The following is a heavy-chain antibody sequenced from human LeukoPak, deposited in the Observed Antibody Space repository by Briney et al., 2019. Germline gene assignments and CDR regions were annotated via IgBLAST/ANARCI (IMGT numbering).Heavy chain of an antibody. D-gene: IGHD3-22*01. CDR2: ISGSGGST. CDR1: GFTFSSYW. J-gene: IGHJ4*02. V-gene: IGHV3-23*01. CDR3: AKDYYYDSSGYYYYFDY. Sequence: SGGSLRLSCAASGFTFSSYWMSWVRQAPGKGLEWVSAISGSGGSTYYADSVKGRFTISRDNSKNTLYLQMNSLRAEDTAVYYCAKDYYYDSSGYYYYFDYWGQGTLVTVSS.